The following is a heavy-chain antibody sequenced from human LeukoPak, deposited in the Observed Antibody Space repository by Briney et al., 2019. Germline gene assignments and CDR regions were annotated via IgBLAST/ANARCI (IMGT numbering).Heavy chain of an antibody. CDR3: ARSGTTVTADY. D-gene: IGHD4-17*01. CDR2: INHSGST. CDR1: GGSFSDYY. J-gene: IGHJ4*02. V-gene: IGHV4-34*01. Sequence: SETLSLTCAVYGGSFSDYYWSWIRQPPGKGLEWIGEINHSGSTNYNPSLKSRVTISVDTSKNQFSLKLSSVTAADTAVYYCARSGTTVTADYWGQGTLVTVSS.